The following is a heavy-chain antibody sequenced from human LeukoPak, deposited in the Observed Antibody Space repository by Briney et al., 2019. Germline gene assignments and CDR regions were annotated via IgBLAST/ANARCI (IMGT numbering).Heavy chain of an antibody. J-gene: IGHJ3*01. V-gene: IGHV4-31*03. Sequence: SETLSLTCTVSGGSISSGGYYWSWIRQHPGKGLEWIGYIYYSGSTYYNPSLKSRVTISVDTSKNQFSLKLSSVTAADTAVYYCARDHRGTPGAFDVWGQGTMVTVSS. CDR2: IYYSGST. CDR1: GGSISSGGYY. D-gene: IGHD3-16*01. CDR3: ARDHRGTPGAFDV.